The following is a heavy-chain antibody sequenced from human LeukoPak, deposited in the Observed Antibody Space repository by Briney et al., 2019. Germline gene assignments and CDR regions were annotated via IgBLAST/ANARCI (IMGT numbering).Heavy chain of an antibody. V-gene: IGHV4-38-2*02. J-gene: IGHJ5*02. CDR2: IHHSGTT. D-gene: IGHD3-3*02. Sequence: SETLSLTCTVSGYSISSGDYWGWIRQPPGQGLEWIASIHHSGTTYYTPSLKSRVRISLDPSKNQLSLSLRSVTAADTAVYYCARGWSILRGGDWFDPWGQGTLVTVSS. CDR3: ARGWSILRGGDWFDP. CDR1: GYSISSGDY.